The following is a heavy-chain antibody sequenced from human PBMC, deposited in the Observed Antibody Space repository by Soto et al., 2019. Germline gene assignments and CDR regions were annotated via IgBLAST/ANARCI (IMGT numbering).Heavy chain of an antibody. V-gene: IGHV3-23*01. D-gene: IGHD6-19*01. CDR2: ITGSGDGS. J-gene: IGHJ6*02. CDR3: AKKGYGSRWDNYFYYAMDV. Sequence: GSLRLSCAASGFTFSSYAMSWVRQAPGKGLEWVSAITGSGDGSNYADSVKGRFTISRDNSNNTLFLQMNSLRVEDTAIYYCAKKGYGSRWDNYFYYAMDVWGQGTTVTVSS. CDR1: GFTFSSYA.